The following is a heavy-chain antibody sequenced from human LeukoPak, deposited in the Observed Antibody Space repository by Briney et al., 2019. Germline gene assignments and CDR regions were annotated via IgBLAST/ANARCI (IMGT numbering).Heavy chain of an antibody. Sequence: PGGSLRLSCAASGFTFDDYAMHWVRQAPGKGLEWVSGISWNSGSIGYADSVKGQFTISRDNAKNSLYLQMNSLRAEDTALYYCAKDPYDFWSGNFDYWGQGTLVTVSS. J-gene: IGHJ4*02. CDR1: GFTFDDYA. V-gene: IGHV3-9*01. D-gene: IGHD3-3*01. CDR2: ISWNSGSI. CDR3: AKDPYDFWSGNFDY.